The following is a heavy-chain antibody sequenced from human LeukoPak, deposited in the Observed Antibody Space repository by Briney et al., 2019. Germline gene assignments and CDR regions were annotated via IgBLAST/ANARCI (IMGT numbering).Heavy chain of an antibody. CDR3: ARVLLADGYKEMATVGYFDY. J-gene: IGHJ4*02. V-gene: IGHV3-11*04. CDR2: ISSSGSPI. Sequence: GGSLRLSCAASGFTFSDYYMSWLRQVPGKGLEWVSYISSSGSPIYYADSVKGRFTISRDNAKNSLYLQMNRLRAEDTAVYYCARVLLADGYKEMATVGYFDYWGQGTLVTVSS. CDR1: GFTFSDYY. D-gene: IGHD5-24*01.